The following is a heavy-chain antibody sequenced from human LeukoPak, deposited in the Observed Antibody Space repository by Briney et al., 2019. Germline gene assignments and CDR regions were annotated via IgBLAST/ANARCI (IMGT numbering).Heavy chain of an antibody. D-gene: IGHD6-13*01. CDR1: GFTFSSYG. CDR2: MSSSGGTT. J-gene: IGHJ4*02. Sequence: PGRSLRLSCAAPGFTFSSYGMHWVRQAPGKGLEWVSVMSSSGGTTNYADSVRGRFTISRDNSKNTLYLQMNSLRAEDTAVYYCAKKIAAAPTTYSDFWGQGTLVTVSS. V-gene: IGHV3-23*01. CDR3: AKKIAAAPTTYSDF.